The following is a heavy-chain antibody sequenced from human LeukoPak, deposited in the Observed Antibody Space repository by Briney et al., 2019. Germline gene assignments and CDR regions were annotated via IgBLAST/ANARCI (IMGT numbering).Heavy chain of an antibody. CDR2: FNIRRAYS. V-gene: IGHV3-23*01. D-gene: IGHD3-16*01. Sequence: PGGSLRLFCAASGLSLTNYAMVWVHQAPGNGLEWLSTFNIRRAYSHHSDSVKCRFTMSRDTSKTTVYLQMNSLRAEDTAMYCASEDARDGGYFDYWAQGTLVTVSS. CDR1: GLSLTNYA. CDR3: ASEDARDGGYFDY. J-gene: IGHJ4*02.